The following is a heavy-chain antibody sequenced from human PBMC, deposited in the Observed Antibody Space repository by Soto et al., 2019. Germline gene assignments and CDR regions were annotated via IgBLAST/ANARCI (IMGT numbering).Heavy chain of an antibody. J-gene: IGHJ4*02. D-gene: IGHD5-12*01. V-gene: IGHV4-34*01. Sequence: QVQLQQWGAGLLKPSETLSLTCAVYGGSFSGYYWSWIRQPPGKGLAWIGEINHSGSTNYNPSLKSRVTISVDTSKNQFSLKLSSVTAADTAVYYCARGPRGIRLPGYWGQGTLVTVSS. CDR2: INHSGST. CDR1: GGSFSGYY. CDR3: ARGPRGIRLPGY.